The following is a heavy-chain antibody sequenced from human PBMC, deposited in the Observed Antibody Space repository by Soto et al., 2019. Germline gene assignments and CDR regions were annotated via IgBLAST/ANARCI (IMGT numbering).Heavy chain of an antibody. D-gene: IGHD3-22*01. CDR1: GYTFTSYG. Sequence: QVQLVQSGAEVKKPGASVKVSCKASGYTFTSYGISWVRQAPGQGLEWMGWISAYNGNTNYAQKLQGRGTMTTDTSTSTAYMELRSLRSDDTAVYYCAREIAYYYDSSGYSGRFDPWGQGTLVTVSS. J-gene: IGHJ5*02. CDR2: ISAYNGNT. CDR3: AREIAYYYDSSGYSGRFDP. V-gene: IGHV1-18*04.